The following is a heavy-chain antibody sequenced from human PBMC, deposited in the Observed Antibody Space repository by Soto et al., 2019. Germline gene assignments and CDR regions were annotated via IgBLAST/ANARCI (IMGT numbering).Heavy chain of an antibody. CDR2: IYYSGST. V-gene: IGHV4-30-4*01. Sequence: LSLTCTVSGGSISSGDYYWSWIRQPPGKGLEWIGYIYYSGSTYYNPSLKSRVTISVDTSKNQFSLKLSSVTAADTAVYYCARDLRIPTYYYGMDVWGQGTTVTVSS. CDR3: ARDLRIPTYYYGMDV. D-gene: IGHD2-21*01. CDR1: GGSISSGDYY. J-gene: IGHJ6*02.